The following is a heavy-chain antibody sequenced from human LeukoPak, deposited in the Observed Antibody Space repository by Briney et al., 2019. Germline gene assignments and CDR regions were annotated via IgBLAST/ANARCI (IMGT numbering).Heavy chain of an antibody. CDR2: ISASGGST. Sequence: GGSLRLSCTASGFTFSNCAMNWVRQAPGKGLEWVSDISASGGSTNYADAVKGRFTISRDNPKNTLYLQMNSLRAEDAAVYYCAKGASASRYFDYWGQGTLVTVSS. V-gene: IGHV3-23*01. CDR3: AKGASASRYFDY. J-gene: IGHJ4*02. CDR1: GFTFSNCA. D-gene: IGHD1-26*01.